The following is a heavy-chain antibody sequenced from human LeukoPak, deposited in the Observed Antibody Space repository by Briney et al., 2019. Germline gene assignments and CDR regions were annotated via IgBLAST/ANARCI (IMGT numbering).Heavy chain of an antibody. D-gene: IGHD1-26*01. Sequence: ASVKVSCKASGYTFTSYGISWVRQAPGQGLEWMGWISAYNGNTNYAQKLQGRVTMTTDTSTSTAHMELRSLRSDDTAVYYCARAFDSGSYFPHWGQGTLVTVSS. CDR2: ISAYNGNT. J-gene: IGHJ1*01. V-gene: IGHV1-18*01. CDR1: GYTFTSYG. CDR3: ARAFDSGSYFPH.